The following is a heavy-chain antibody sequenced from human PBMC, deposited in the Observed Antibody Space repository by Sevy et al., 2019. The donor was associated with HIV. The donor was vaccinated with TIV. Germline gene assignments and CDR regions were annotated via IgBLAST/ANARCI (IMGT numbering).Heavy chain of an antibody. D-gene: IGHD3-3*01. Sequence: SETLSLTCTVSGGSVSSGSYYWSWIRQPPGKGLEWIGYIYYSGSTNYNPSLKSRVTISVDTSKNQFSLKLSSVTAAETAVYYCAREWVTIFGGVTHDAFDIWGQGTMVTVSS. J-gene: IGHJ3*02. CDR1: GGSVSSGSYY. CDR2: IYYSGST. CDR3: AREWVTIFGGVTHDAFDI. V-gene: IGHV4-61*01.